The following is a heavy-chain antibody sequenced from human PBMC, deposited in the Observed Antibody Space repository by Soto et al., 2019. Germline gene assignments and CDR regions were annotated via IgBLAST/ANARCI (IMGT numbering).Heavy chain of an antibody. Sequence: QVQLQESGPGLVKPSQTLSLTCTVSGGSISSGGYYWSWIRQHPGKGLEWIGYIYYSGSTYYNPSLKSRVTXXVXTXRNQFSLKLSSVTAADTAVYYCARAGRDYGGNSVGYWGQGTLVTVSS. CDR2: IYYSGST. CDR1: GGSISSGGYY. CDR3: ARAGRDYGGNSVGY. D-gene: IGHD4-17*01. V-gene: IGHV4-31*03. J-gene: IGHJ4*02.